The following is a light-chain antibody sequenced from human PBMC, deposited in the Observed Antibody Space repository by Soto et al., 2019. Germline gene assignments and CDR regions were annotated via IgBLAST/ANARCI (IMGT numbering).Light chain of an antibody. Sequence: DIQMTQSPSSLSASVGDRVTITCQASQDISNYLNWYQQKPGKAPKLLIYDASNLETGVPSRFSRSGSGTDFTFTISSLQPEDSATYYCEQYDNLPITFGQGTRLEIK. V-gene: IGKV1-33*01. CDR2: DAS. CDR3: EQYDNLPIT. CDR1: QDISNY. J-gene: IGKJ5*01.